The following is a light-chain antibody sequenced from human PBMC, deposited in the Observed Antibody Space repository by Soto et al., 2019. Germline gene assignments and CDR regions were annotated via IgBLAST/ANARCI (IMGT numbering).Light chain of an antibody. J-gene: IGLJ3*02. CDR1: KLGDKY. V-gene: IGLV3-1*01. CDR3: QAWDSSTVV. CDR2: QDT. Sequence: SYELTQPPSVSVSPGQTASITCSGDKLGDKYVCWYQQKPGQSPVLVIYQDTKRPSGIPQRFSGTNSGNTATLTISGTQAMDEADYYCQAWDSSTVVFGGGTKLTVL.